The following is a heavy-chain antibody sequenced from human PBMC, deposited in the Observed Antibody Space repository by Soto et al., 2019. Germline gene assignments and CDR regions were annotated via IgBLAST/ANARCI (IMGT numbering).Heavy chain of an antibody. CDR2: ISSSGSTI. CDR1: GFTFSSYE. J-gene: IGHJ3*02. V-gene: IGHV3-48*03. CDR3: ARDVGWELPGGDNAFDI. Sequence: EVQLVESGGGLVQPGGSLRLSCAASGFTFSSYEMNWVRQAPGKGLEWVSYISSSGSTIYYADSVKGRFTISRDNAKNSLYLQMNSLRAEDTAVYYCARDVGWELPGGDNAFDIWGQGTMVTVSS. D-gene: IGHD1-26*01.